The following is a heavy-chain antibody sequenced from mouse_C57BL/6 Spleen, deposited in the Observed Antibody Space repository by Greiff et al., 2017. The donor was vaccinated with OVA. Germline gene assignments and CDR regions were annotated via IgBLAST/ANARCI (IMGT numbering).Heavy chain of an antibody. CDR1: GYAFSSYW. Sequence: QVHVKQSGAELVKPGASVKISCKASGYAFSSYWMNWVKQRPGKGLEWIGQIYPGDGDTNYNGKFKGKATLTADKSSSTAYMQLSSLTSEDSAVYFCARSRGYGSSYADYWGQGTTLTVSS. CDR3: ARSRGYGSSYADY. J-gene: IGHJ2*01. CDR2: IYPGDGDT. V-gene: IGHV1-80*01. D-gene: IGHD1-1*01.